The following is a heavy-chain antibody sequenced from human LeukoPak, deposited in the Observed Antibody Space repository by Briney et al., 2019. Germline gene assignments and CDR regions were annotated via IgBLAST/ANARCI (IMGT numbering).Heavy chain of an antibody. Sequence: GGSLRLSCAASGFTFSSYAMNWVRQAPGKGLEWVSSIGNSGHNTYYADSVKGRFTISRDNSKGTLYLQMNSLRAEDTAVYYCARDQGLTGYFDYWGQGTLVAVSS. D-gene: IGHD3-9*01. CDR3: ARDQGLTGYFDY. CDR1: GFTFSSYA. V-gene: IGHV3-23*01. J-gene: IGHJ4*02. CDR2: IGNSGHNT.